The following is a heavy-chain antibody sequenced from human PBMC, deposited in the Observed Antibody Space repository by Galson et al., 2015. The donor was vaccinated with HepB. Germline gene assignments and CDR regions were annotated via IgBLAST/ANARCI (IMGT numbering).Heavy chain of an antibody. CDR3: AGVKYYEFWSGYYRGMDYYYMDV. CDR1: GSTFTSYA. Sequence: SVKVSCKASGSTFTSYAMTWVRQAPRQGLEWMGWINTNTRNHTYAQGFTGRFVSSLDTSVSTAYLQISSLKAEDTAVYYCAGVKYYEFWSGYYRGMDYYYMDVWGKGTTVTVSS. D-gene: IGHD3-3*01. CDR2: INTNTRNH. J-gene: IGHJ6*03. V-gene: IGHV7-4-1*02.